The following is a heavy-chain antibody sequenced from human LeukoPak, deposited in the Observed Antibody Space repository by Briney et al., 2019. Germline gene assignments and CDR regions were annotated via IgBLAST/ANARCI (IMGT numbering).Heavy chain of an antibody. V-gene: IGHV1-46*02. D-gene: IGHD3-22*01. CDR2: INPSGGST. Sequence: ASVKVSCKASGGTFKNYAISWVRQAPGQGLEWMGIINPSGGSTSYAQKFQGRVTMTRDTSTSTVYMELSSLRSEDTAVYYCARGYYYDSSGHGYWGQGTLVTVSS. CDR3: ARGYYYDSSGHGY. CDR1: GGTFKNYA. J-gene: IGHJ4*02.